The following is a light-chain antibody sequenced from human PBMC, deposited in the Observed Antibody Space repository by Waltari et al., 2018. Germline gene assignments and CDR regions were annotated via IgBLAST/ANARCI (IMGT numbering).Light chain of an antibody. CDR1: TSDVGPNTY. Sequence: QSALTQPPSASGSPGQSVTISCPGTTSDVGPNTYVSWYQQYPDKAPKPMIYEFTKRPPGVPDRFSGSKSGNTASLTVSGLQAEDEADYYCISYAGNNKYVLGAGTKVTGL. CDR3: ISYAGNNKYV. V-gene: IGLV2-8*01. J-gene: IGLJ1*01. CDR2: EFT.